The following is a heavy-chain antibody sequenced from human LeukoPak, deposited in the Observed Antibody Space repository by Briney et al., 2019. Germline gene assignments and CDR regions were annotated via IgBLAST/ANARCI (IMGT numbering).Heavy chain of an antibody. J-gene: IGHJ6*02. V-gene: IGHV4-59*12. CDR2: IYYSRNT. Sequence: PSETLSLTCTVSGGSITTYYWSWIRQPPGKGLEWIGYIYYSRNTMYNPSLKSRVTISIDTSKNQLSLKVSSVTAADTAVYYCARGPEDGDDHYHYGMDVWGQGTTVIVSS. D-gene: IGHD4-17*01. CDR1: GGSITTYY. CDR3: ARGPEDGDDHYHYGMDV.